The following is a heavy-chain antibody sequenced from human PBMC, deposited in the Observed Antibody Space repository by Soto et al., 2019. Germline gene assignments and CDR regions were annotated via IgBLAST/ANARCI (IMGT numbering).Heavy chain of an antibody. V-gene: IGHV4-34*01. CDR3: ARERSRDWFDP. CDR2: INHSGST. J-gene: IGHJ5*02. Sequence: SETLSLTCAVYGGSFSGYYWSWIRQPPGKGLEWIGEINHSGSTNYNPSLKSRVTISVDTSKNQFSLKLSSVTAADTAVYYCARERSRDWFDPWGQGTLVTVSS. D-gene: IGHD2-2*01. CDR1: GGSFSGYY.